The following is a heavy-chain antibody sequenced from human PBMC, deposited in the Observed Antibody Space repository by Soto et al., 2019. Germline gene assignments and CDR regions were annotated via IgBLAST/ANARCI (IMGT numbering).Heavy chain of an antibody. V-gene: IGHV3-13*05. CDR1: GFTFRNYD. CDR2: ISAAGDP. Sequence: EVQLVESGGGLVQPGGSLRLSCAASGFTFRNYDMHWVRQGTGKGLEWVSGISAAGDPDYADSVEGRFTISRENAQNSCFLQMNSLRVGDTAVYYGARTDRDFYGLDGWGQGTTVIVSS. CDR3: ARTDRDFYGLDG. J-gene: IGHJ6*02.